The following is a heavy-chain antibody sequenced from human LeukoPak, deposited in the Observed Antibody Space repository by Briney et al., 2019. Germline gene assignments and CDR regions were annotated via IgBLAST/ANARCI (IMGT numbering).Heavy chain of an antibody. CDR3: AREMWGTTLVTPFDY. V-gene: IGHV1-18*01. Sequence: ASVKVSCKASGYTFISYGISWVRQVPGQGLEWMGWITTYNGNTYSAQKFQGRVTMTTDTSTSTAYMELRSLRSDDTAVYYCAREMWGTTLVTPFDYWGQGTLVTVSS. D-gene: IGHD4-23*01. J-gene: IGHJ4*02. CDR1: GYTFISYG. CDR2: ITTYNGNT.